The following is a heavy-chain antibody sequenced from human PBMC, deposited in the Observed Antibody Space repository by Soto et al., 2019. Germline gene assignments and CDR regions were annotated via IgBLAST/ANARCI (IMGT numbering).Heavy chain of an antibody. D-gene: IGHD1-1*01. V-gene: IGHV1-69*13. CDR1: GGTFSSYA. Sequence: GASVKVSCKASGGTFSSYAISWVRQAPGQGLEWMGGIIPIFGTANHAQKFQGRVTITADESTSTAYMELSSLRSEDTAVYYCARAGNWNDYVYYYYYGMDVWGQGTTVTVSS. J-gene: IGHJ6*02. CDR3: ARAGNWNDYVYYYYYGMDV. CDR2: IIPIFGTA.